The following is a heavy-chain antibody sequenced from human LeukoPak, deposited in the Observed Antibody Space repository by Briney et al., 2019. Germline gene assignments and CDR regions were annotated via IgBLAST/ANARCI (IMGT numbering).Heavy chain of an antibody. CDR1: GFTFSSYA. CDR3: ARGGYYDFWSGYYNNWFDP. Sequence: GGSLRLSCSASGFTFSSYAMSWVRQAPGKGLEWVSGISASGAITYYADSVKGRFSISRDNSKNTLYLQMNSLRAEDTAVYYCARGGYYDFWSGYYNNWFDPWGQGTLVTVSS. J-gene: IGHJ5*02. D-gene: IGHD3-3*01. CDR2: ISASGAIT. V-gene: IGHV3-23*01.